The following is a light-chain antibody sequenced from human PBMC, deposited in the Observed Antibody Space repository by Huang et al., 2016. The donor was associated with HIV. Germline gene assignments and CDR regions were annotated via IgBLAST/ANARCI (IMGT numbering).Light chain of an antibody. V-gene: IGKV2-29*03. CDR3: MQGLHLPRT. CDR1: QSLLHSDGKTY. J-gene: IGKJ1*01. CDR2: EVS. Sequence: IVMSQSPLSLSVTPGQPASISFRSTQSLLHSDGKTYLYWYLQRPGQSPQLLIYEVSRRFSGVSERFSGSGSGTDCTLKISRVEAEDVGVYYCMQGLHLPRTFGQGTKVEIK.